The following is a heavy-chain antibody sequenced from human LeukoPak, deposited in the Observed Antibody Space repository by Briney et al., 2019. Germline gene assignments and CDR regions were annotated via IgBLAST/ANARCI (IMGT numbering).Heavy chain of an antibody. J-gene: IGHJ4*02. V-gene: IGHV4-38-2*02. CDR3: ARHSPVGIFYFDY. CDR2: FYHGGST. CDR1: GYSISTGYY. Sequence: SETLSLTCTVSGYSISTGYYWDWIRQPPGKGLEWIGTFYHGGSTYYNPSLKSRVTISVDTSKNQFSLKLSSVTAADTAVYYRARHSPVGIFYFDYWGQGTLVTVSS. D-gene: IGHD1-26*01.